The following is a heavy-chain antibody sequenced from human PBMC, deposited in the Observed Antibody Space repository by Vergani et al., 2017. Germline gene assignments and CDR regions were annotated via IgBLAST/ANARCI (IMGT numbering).Heavy chain of an antibody. Sequence: EVQLVESGGGLVKPGGSLRLSCAASGFTFSNAWMSWVRQAPGKGLEWVGRIKSKTDGGTTDYAAPVKGRFTISRDDSKNTLYLQMNSLKTEDTAVYYCTTDPEWRFNCVDAFDIWGQGTMVTVSS. CDR3: TTDPEWRFNCVDAFDI. CDR1: GFTFSNAW. J-gene: IGHJ3*02. D-gene: IGHD1-14*01. CDR2: IKSKTDGGTT. V-gene: IGHV3-15*01.